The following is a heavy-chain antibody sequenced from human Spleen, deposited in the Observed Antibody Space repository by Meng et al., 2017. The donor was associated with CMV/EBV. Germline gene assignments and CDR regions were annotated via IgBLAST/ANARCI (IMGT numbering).Heavy chain of an antibody. CDR2: ISYDGSNK. V-gene: IGHV3-30-3*01. D-gene: IGHD6-19*01. CDR1: GFTFSSYA. Sequence: GESLKISCAASGFTFSSYAMHWVRQAPGKGLEWVAVISYDGSNKYYADSVKGRFTISRDNSKNTLYLQMNSLRAEDTAVYYCAKDSGWQMPAYGMDVWGQGTTVTVSS. J-gene: IGHJ6*02. CDR3: AKDSGWQMPAYGMDV.